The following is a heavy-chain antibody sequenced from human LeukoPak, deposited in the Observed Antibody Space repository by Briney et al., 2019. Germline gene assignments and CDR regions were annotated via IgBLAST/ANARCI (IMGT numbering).Heavy chain of an antibody. CDR2: ISGSGGST. V-gene: IGHV3-23*01. Sequence: GGSLRLSCAASGLTFSSYAMSWVRQAPGKGVEWVSAISGSGGSTFYADSVKGRFTISRDNSENTLYLQLNSLRVEDTAVYYCAKARKTYCSSTSCYPDFDYWGRGTLVTVSS. J-gene: IGHJ4*02. CDR3: AKARKTYCSSTSCYPDFDY. D-gene: IGHD2-2*01. CDR1: GLTFSSYA.